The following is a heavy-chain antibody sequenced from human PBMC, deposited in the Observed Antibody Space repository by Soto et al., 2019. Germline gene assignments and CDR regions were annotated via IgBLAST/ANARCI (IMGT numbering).Heavy chain of an antibody. V-gene: IGHV3-9*01. CDR3: EKETGTASVDAFDI. Sequence: EVQLVESGGGLVQPGRSLRLSCAASGFTFDAYAMHWVRQAPGKGLEWVSGISWNSGSIGYADSVEGRFTISRDNAKNSLYRQMNSLRAEDTALYYCEKETGTASVDAFDIWGQGTMVTVSS. CDR2: ISWNSGSI. J-gene: IGHJ3*02. D-gene: IGHD1-1*01. CDR1: GFTFDAYA.